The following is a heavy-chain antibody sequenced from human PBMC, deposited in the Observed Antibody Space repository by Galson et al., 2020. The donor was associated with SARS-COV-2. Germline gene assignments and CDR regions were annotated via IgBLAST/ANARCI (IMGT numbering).Heavy chain of an antibody. CDR1: GFTVSSNY. V-gene: IGHV3-53*01. CDR3: AGGLRGGWFSALTWSY. D-gene: IGHD6-19*01. Sequence: GESLKISCAASGFTVSSNYMSWVRQAPGKGLEWVSVIYSGGSTYYVDSVKGRFTISRDNSKNTLYLQMNSLRAEDTAVYYCAGGLRGGWFSALTWSYWGQGTLVTVSS. CDR2: IYSGGST. J-gene: IGHJ4*02.